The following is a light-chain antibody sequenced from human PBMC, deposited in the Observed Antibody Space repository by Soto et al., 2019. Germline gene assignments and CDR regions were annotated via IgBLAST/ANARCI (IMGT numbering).Light chain of an antibody. Sequence: QSALTQPPSASGSPGQSVAISCTGTSSDVGGYNDVSWYQQHPGKAAKLMIYEVNKRPSEVPDRFSGSKSGNTASLTVSGLKAEDEADYYSSSYAGSSNVFGTGTKVTV. CDR1: SSDVGGYND. V-gene: IGLV2-8*01. CDR3: SSYAGSSNV. CDR2: EVN. J-gene: IGLJ1*01.